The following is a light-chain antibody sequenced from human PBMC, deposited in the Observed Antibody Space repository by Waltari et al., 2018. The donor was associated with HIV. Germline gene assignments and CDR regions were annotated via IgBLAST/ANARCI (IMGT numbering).Light chain of an antibody. CDR1: SSKIGNLY. CDR2: DNN. CDR3: GRWDSSLSGHWV. Sequence: QSVLTQPPSVSAAPGQKVTISCSETSSKIGNLYVSWYQQLPGTAPKLLIYDNNKRPSGIPDRVSGSKSGTTATLGITGLQTGDEADYYCGRWDSSLSGHWVFGGGTKLTVL. V-gene: IGLV1-51*01. J-gene: IGLJ3*02.